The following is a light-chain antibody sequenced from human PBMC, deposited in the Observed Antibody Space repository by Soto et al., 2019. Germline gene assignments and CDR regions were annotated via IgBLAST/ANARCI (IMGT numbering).Light chain of an antibody. CDR1: ESVSSN. V-gene: IGKV3-15*01. CDR2: GAS. CDR3: QQYDNWPRT. Sequence: EVVMPQSPATMSVSPGERATLSGRASESVSSNLAWYQHKPGQGTRLLIFGASSRATDIPARFSGSGSGTEFTLTINSLQSEDFAVYYCQQYDNWPRTVGKGTKVDIK. J-gene: IGKJ1*01.